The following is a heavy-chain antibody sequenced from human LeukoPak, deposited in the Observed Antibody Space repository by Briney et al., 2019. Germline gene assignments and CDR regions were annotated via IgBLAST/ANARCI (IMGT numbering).Heavy chain of an antibody. CDR1: GFTVSSNY. Sequence: PGGSLRLSCAACGFTVSSNYMTWVRQAPGKGLEWVSVIYSGGSTEYADSVKGRFTISRDNSKNTLYLQMNSLRAEDTAVYYCARDFYDDAFDFWGQGTMVTVSS. CDR2: IYSGGST. V-gene: IGHV3-66*01. D-gene: IGHD5/OR15-5a*01. CDR3: ARDFYDDAFDF. J-gene: IGHJ3*01.